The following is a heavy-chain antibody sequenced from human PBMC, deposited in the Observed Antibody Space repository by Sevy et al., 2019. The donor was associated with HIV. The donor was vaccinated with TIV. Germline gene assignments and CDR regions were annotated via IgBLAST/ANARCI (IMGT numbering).Heavy chain of an antibody. CDR2: IIPILGTT. CDR3: ARGGPDDILTHYGLDV. Sequence: SVKVSCKASGGTFSFYGVSWVRQAPGQGLEWMAGIIPILGTTRYAQKFQGRVTITADESTSTAYMELGSLRSEDTAVYYCARGGPDDILTHYGLDVWGQGTTVTVSS. J-gene: IGHJ6*02. V-gene: IGHV1-69*13. CDR1: GGTFSFYG. D-gene: IGHD3-9*01.